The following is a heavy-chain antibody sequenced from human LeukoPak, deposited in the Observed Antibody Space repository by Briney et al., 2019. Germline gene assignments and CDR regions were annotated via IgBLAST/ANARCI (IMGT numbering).Heavy chain of an antibody. CDR2: LYSDGNT. CDR3: ARGVEPLAANTLAY. CDR1: GFTVITND. J-gene: IGHJ4*02. V-gene: IGHV3-53*01. Sequence: PGGSLRLSCAASGFTVITNDMTWVRQAPGKGLEWVSVLYSDGNTKYADSVQGRSTISRDNSKNTLYLEMNSLSPDDTAVYYCARGVEPLAANTLAYWGQGTPVTVSS. D-gene: IGHD1-14*01.